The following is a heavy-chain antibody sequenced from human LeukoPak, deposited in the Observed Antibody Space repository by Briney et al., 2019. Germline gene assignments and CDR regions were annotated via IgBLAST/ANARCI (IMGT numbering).Heavy chain of an antibody. Sequence: GGSLRLSCAASGFTFSSYAMSWVRQAPGKGLEWVSAISGSGGSTYYADSVKGRFTISRDSSKNTLYLQMNSLRAEDTAVYYCAKLPAAIPNQRDWFDPWGQGTLVTVSS. CDR2: ISGSGGST. J-gene: IGHJ5*02. CDR1: GFTFSSYA. V-gene: IGHV3-23*01. CDR3: AKLPAAIPNQRDWFDP. D-gene: IGHD2-2*02.